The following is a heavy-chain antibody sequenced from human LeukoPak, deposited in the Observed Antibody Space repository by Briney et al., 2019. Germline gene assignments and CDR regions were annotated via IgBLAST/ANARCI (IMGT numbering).Heavy chain of an antibody. Sequence: ASVKVSCKASGYSFTDYDFSWVRQAPGQGLEWLGWVSIYNDNTNYAREFQDRITMTTDISTSTAYMELKSLTSDDTAVYFCARTGHYQFDSWGQGTLVIVSS. CDR3: ARTGHYQFDS. D-gene: IGHD3-9*01. J-gene: IGHJ4*02. CDR1: GYSFTDYD. V-gene: IGHV1-18*01. CDR2: VSIYNDNT.